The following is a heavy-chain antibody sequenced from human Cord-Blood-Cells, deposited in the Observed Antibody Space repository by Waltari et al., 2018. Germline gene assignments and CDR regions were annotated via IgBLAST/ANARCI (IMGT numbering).Heavy chain of an antibody. CDR3: ATEGSYGSGSWAFDI. J-gene: IGHJ3*02. V-gene: IGHV1-24*01. D-gene: IGHD3-10*01. Sequence: QVQLVQSGAAVKKPGASVKVSCKVSGYSLTELSMHWVRQATGKGLEWMGGFDPEDGETIYAQKFQGRVTMTEATSTGTAYMELSSLRSEDTAVYYCATEGSYGSGSWAFDIWGQGTMVTVSS. CDR2: FDPEDGET. CDR1: GYSLTELS.